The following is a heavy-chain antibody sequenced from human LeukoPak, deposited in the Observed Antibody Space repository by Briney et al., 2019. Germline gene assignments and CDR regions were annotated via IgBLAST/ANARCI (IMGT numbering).Heavy chain of an antibody. J-gene: IGHJ4*02. V-gene: IGHV1-2*06. CDR1: GYTFTGYY. CDR3: ARDIVGIGYYDSSGHEDY. CDR2: INPNSGGT. D-gene: IGHD3-22*01. Sequence: ASVKVSCKASGYTFTGYYIHWVRQAPGQGLEWVGRINPNSGGTNYAQKFQGRVTMTRDTSISTAYMELSRLRSDDTAVYYCARDIVGIGYYDSSGHEDYWGQGSLVTVSS.